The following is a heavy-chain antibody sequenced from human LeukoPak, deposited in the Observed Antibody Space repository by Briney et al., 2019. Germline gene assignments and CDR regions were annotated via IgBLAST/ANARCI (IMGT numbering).Heavy chain of an antibody. CDR2: IHYSGST. Sequence: SETLSLTCTVSGGSISSYYWSWIRQPPGKGLEWIGYIHYSGSTHYNPSLKSRVTISVDTSKNQFSLKLSSVTAADTAVYYCARRRYDSSGYRAYRFDPWGQGTLVTVSS. CDR1: GGSISSYY. CDR3: ARRRYDSSGYRAYRFDP. V-gene: IGHV4-59*12. J-gene: IGHJ5*02. D-gene: IGHD3-22*01.